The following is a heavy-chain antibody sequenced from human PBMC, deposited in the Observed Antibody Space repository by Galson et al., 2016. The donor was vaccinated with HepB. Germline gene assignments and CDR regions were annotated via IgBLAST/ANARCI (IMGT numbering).Heavy chain of an antibody. D-gene: IGHD1-7*01. J-gene: IGHJ3*02. Sequence: SLRLSCAASGFTFRNYGMHWVRQAPGKGLEWVAVISYDGNNKYYADSVKGRFTISRDNSKNTLYLQMHSLRADDTAVYYCARRGTDPDAFHIWGQGTVVTVSS. CDR3: ARRGTDPDAFHI. V-gene: IGHV3-33*01. CDR2: ISYDGNNK. CDR1: GFTFRNYG.